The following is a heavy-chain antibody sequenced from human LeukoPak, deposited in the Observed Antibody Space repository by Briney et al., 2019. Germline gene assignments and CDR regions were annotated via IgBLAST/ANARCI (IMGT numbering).Heavy chain of an antibody. D-gene: IGHD3-22*01. V-gene: IGHV4-59*01. CDR1: GGSISSYY. CDR3: ARGRYYCDSSGYRFDY. J-gene: IGHJ4*02. CDR2: IYYSGST. Sequence: SETLSLTCTVSGGSISSYYWSWIRQPPGKGLEWIGYIYYSGSTNYNPSLKSRVTISVDTSKNQFSLKLSSVTAADTAVYYCARGRYYCDSSGYRFDYWGQGTLVTVSS.